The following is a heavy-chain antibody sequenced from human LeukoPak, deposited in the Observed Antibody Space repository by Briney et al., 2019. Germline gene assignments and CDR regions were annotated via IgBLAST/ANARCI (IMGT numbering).Heavy chain of an antibody. CDR1: GYTFTSYY. V-gene: IGHV1-46*01. CDR3: ARDLAHDY. CDR2: INPSGGST. D-gene: IGHD3-16*01. Sequence: ASVKVSCKASGYTFTSYYMHWVRQAPGQGLEWMGIINPSGGSTSYAQKFQGRVTMTRDTSISTAYMELSRLRSDDTAVYYCARDLAHDYWGQGTLVTVSS. J-gene: IGHJ4*02.